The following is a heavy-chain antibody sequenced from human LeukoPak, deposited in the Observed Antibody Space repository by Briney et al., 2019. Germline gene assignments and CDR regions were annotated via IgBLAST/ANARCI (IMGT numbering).Heavy chain of an antibody. J-gene: IGHJ5*02. CDR1: GGPFSGYY. CDR3: ARGSIAARPEWFDP. Sequence: PSETLSLTCAVYGGPFSGYYWSWIRQPPGKGLEWIGEINHSGSTNYNPSLKSRVTISVDTSKNQFSLKLSSVTAADTAVYYCARGSIAARPEWFDPWGQGTLVTVSS. V-gene: IGHV4-34*01. D-gene: IGHD6-6*01. CDR2: INHSGST.